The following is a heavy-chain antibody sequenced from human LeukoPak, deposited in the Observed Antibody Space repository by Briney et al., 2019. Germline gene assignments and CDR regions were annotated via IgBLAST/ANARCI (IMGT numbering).Heavy chain of an antibody. D-gene: IGHD6-6*01. Sequence: SETLSLTCTVSGGSISSSGYYWGWIRQPPGKGLEWIGSAYYSGSTYYNPSLKSQVTISVDTSKDQFSLKLSSVTAADTAVYYCARSTSSIAARLDYWGQGTLVTVSS. CDR3: ARSTSSIAARLDY. CDR1: GGSISSSGYY. V-gene: IGHV4-39*01. CDR2: AYYSGST. J-gene: IGHJ4*02.